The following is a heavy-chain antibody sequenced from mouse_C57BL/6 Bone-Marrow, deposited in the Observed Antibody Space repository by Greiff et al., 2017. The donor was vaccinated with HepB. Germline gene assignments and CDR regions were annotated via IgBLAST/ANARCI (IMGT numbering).Heavy chain of an antibody. CDR3: ARDDGYPSYAMDY. D-gene: IGHD2-3*01. CDR1: GYTFTSYW. J-gene: IGHJ4*01. Sequence: QVQLQQPGAELVKPGASVKLSCKASGYTFTSYWMHWVKQRPGQGLEWIGMFHPNSGSTNYNEKFKSKATLTVDKSSSTAYMQLSSLTSEDSAVYYCARDDGYPSYAMDYWGQGTSVTVSS. CDR2: FHPNSGST. V-gene: IGHV1-64*01.